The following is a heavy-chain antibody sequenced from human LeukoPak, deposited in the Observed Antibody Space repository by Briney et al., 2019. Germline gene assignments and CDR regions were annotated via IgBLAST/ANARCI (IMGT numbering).Heavy chain of an antibody. D-gene: IGHD6-13*01. V-gene: IGHV4-59*01. Sequence: SETLSLTCTVPGGSISSYYRSWIRQPPGKGLEWIGYIYYSGSTNYNPSLKSRVTISVDTSKNQFSLKLSSVTAADTAVYYCARDGGSSWLSGYWFDPWGQGTLVTVSS. J-gene: IGHJ5*02. CDR1: GGSISSYY. CDR3: ARDGGSSWLSGYWFDP. CDR2: IYYSGST.